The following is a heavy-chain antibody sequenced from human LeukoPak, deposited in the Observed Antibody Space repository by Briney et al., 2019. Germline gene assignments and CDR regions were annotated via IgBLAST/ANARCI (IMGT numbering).Heavy chain of an antibody. CDR1: GGSISSYY. CDR3: AREIGGYTYGYVPREVSYFDY. D-gene: IGHD5-18*01. CDR2: IHTSGST. J-gene: IGHJ4*02. V-gene: IGHV4-4*07. Sequence: PSETLSLTCTVSGGSISSYYWSWIRQPAGKGLEWIGRIHTSGSTNYNPSLKSRVTIPVDTSKNQFSLKLRSVTAADTAVYYCAREIGGYTYGYVPREVSYFDYWGQGTLVTVSS.